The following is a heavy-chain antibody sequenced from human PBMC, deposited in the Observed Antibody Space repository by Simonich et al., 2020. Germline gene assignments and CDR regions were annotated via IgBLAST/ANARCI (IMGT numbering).Heavy chain of an antibody. CDR2: ISYDGSNK. CDR1: GFTFSSYA. J-gene: IGHJ4*02. CDR3: ARDGERYCGGDCYSYFDY. V-gene: IGHV3-30*07. D-gene: IGHD2-21*02. Sequence: QVQLVESGGGVVQPGRSLRLSCAASGFTFSSYAMHWVRQASGKGLEWVAVISYDGSNKDYADSVKGRFTIARDNSKNTLYLQMNSLRAEDTAVYYCARDGERYCGGDCYSYFDYWGQGTLVTVSS.